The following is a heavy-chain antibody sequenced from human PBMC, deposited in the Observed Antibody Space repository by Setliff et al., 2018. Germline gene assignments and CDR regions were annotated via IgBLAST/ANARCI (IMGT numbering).Heavy chain of an antibody. CDR1: GGSIDSSF. CDR2: INHSGSG. CDR3: RQAVVGRDVFDI. D-gene: IGHD1-1*01. J-gene: IGHJ3*02. V-gene: IGHV4-34*01. Sequence: SETLSLTCTVSGGSIDSSFWNWIRQPPGKGLEWFGEINHSGSGDYNPSFKSRVTISVDTSKKQFSLTLTSVTAADTALYYCRQAVVGRDVFDIWGQGTVVTVSS.